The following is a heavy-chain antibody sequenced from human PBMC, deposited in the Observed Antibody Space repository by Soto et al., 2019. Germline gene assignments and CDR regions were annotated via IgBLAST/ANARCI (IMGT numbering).Heavy chain of an antibody. D-gene: IGHD6-6*01. Sequence: GGSLRLSCAASGFDFSSYAMSWVRQAPGKGLEWVSAISGGGGTTYYADSVKGRFTISRDNSKNTLYLQMTSLRAEDTAVYYCATWYYSSSSRFNYWGQGTLVTVSS. CDR3: ATWYYSSSSRFNY. CDR2: ISGGGGTT. J-gene: IGHJ4*02. CDR1: GFDFSSYA. V-gene: IGHV3-23*01.